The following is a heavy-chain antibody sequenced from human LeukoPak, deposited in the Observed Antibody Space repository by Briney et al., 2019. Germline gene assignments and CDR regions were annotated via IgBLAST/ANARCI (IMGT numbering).Heavy chain of an antibody. V-gene: IGHV4-34*01. J-gene: IGHJ6*03. Sequence: GPLRLSCAASGFTFSDYYMSWIRQPPGKGLEWIGEINHSGSTNYNPSLKSRVTISVDTSKNQFSLKLSSVTAADTAVYYCARGRIPPDYRYYYGSGTYRFYYYIDVWGKGTTVTVSS. CDR2: INHSGST. CDR3: ARGRIPPDYRYYYGSGTYRFYYYIDV. CDR1: GFTFSDYY. D-gene: IGHD3-10*01.